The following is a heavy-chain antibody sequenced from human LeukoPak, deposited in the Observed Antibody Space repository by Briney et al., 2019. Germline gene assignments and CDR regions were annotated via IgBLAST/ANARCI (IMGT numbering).Heavy chain of an antibody. V-gene: IGHV4-59*01. J-gene: IGHJ6*02. Sequence: PSETLSLTCTVSGDSIGTYYWSWLRQPPGKGLEWIAYIYYSGSTNYNPSLKSRVTISVDTSKNQFSLKLSSVTAADTAVYYCARTAGSTNYAMDVWGQGTTVTVSS. CDR2: IYYSGST. CDR3: ARTAGSTNYAMDV. CDR1: GDSIGTYY. D-gene: IGHD2-2*01.